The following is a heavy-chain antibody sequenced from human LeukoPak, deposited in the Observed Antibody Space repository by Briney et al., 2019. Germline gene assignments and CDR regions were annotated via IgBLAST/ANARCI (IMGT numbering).Heavy chain of an antibody. D-gene: IGHD3-22*01. V-gene: IGHV4-59*01. Sequence: SETLSLTCTVSGGSISSYYWSWIRQPPGKGLEWIGYIYYLGSTNYSPSLKSRVTISVDTSKNQFSLKLSSVTAADTAVYYCARTYYDSSGYYQIYFDYWGQGTLVTVSS. CDR2: IYYLGST. J-gene: IGHJ4*02. CDR1: GGSISSYY. CDR3: ARTYYDSSGYYQIYFDY.